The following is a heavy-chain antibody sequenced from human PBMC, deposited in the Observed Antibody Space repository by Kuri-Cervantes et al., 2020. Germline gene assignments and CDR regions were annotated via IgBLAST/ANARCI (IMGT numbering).Heavy chain of an antibody. D-gene: IGHD3-22*01. Sequence: SETLSLTCTVSGGSISSTSHYWGWIRQPPGKGLEWIGYIYYSGSTNYNPSLKSRVTISVDTSKNEFSLRLSSVTAADTAVYYCARAHYDSSGSYSWFFDLWGRGTLVTSPQ. CDR2: IYYSGST. CDR3: ARAHYDSSGSYSWFFDL. V-gene: IGHV4-61*05. CDR1: GGSISSTSHY. J-gene: IGHJ2*01.